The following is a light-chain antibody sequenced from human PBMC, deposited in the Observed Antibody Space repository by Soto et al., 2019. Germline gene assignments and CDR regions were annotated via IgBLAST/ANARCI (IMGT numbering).Light chain of an antibody. Sequence: DIVMTQSPATLSVSPGDRVTLSCRGSQTVSNNLAWYQQKPGQAPRLLISSASTRATGVPGRFTGSGSGTDFTLTISSLQSEDLAVYYCQHYYKWPPTFGQGTKVEI. CDR2: SAS. J-gene: IGKJ1*01. CDR3: QHYYKWPPT. CDR1: QTVSNN. V-gene: IGKV3-15*01.